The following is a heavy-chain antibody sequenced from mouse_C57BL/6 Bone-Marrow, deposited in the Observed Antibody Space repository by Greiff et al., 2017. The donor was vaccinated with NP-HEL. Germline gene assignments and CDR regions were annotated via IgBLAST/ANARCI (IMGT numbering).Heavy chain of an antibody. CDR3: ARRRKSYDPYYFDY. CDR1: GYAFSSYW. D-gene: IGHD2-12*01. CDR2: IYPGDGDT. Sequence: QVHVKQSGAELVKPGASVKISCKASGYAFSSYWMNWVKQRPGKGLEWIGQIYPGDGDTNYNGKFKDKATLTADKSSSTAYMQLSSLTYEDSAVYYCARRRKSYDPYYFDYWGQGTTLTVSS. V-gene: IGHV1-80*01. J-gene: IGHJ2*01.